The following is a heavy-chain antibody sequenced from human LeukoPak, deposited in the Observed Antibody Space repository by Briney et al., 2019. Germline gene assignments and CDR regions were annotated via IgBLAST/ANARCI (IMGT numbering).Heavy chain of an antibody. V-gene: IGHV3-21*01. CDR3: ARGMRDYMDYYYSSMDV. CDR2: ISSSSYI. D-gene: IGHD4-11*01. CDR1: GFTLSSYI. Sequence: GGSLRLSCAASGFTLSSYIMNWVRPAPGKGLEWVSSISSSSYIYYADSVQGRFTISRDNAKNSLHLQMNSLRAEDTAVYYCARGMRDYMDYYYSSMDVWGKGTTVTVSS. J-gene: IGHJ6*03.